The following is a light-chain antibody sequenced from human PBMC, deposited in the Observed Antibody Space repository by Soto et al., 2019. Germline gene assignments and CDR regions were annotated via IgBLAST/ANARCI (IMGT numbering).Light chain of an antibody. Sequence: DIQMTQSPSTLSASVGDRVTITCRASQSIRNYLAWYQQRPGKAPRLLIYDASRLESGVPSRFSGSGSGTEFPLTISSLQPDDFATYSGQHYNSYPRTFGEGAKLELK. CDR1: QSIRNY. V-gene: IGKV1-5*01. CDR3: QHYNSYPRT. J-gene: IGKJ1*01. CDR2: DAS.